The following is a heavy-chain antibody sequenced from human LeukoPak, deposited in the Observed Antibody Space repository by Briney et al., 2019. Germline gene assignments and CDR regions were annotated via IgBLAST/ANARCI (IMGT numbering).Heavy chain of an antibody. Sequence: GGSLRLSCAASGFTFSSYAMSWVRQAPGKGLEWVSGISGSAGTTYYADSVKGRFTISRDNSKNTLFLQMNSLRAEDTAVYYCAKARTDCSSTSCYIDYWGQGTLVTVSS. CDR2: ISGSAGTT. J-gene: IGHJ4*02. D-gene: IGHD2-2*02. V-gene: IGHV3-23*01. CDR1: GFTFSSYA. CDR3: AKARTDCSSTSCYIDY.